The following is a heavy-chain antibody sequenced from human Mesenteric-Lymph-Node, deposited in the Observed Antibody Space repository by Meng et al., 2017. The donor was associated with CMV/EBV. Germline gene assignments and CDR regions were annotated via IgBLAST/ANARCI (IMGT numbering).Heavy chain of an antibody. CDR1: GFTFSNYH. CDR2: ISSFSNHI. V-gene: IGHV3-21*01. Sequence: GESLKISCAASGFTFSNYHMNWVRQAPGKGPEWVSSISSFSNHIYYADSVKGRFTISRDNAKNSLFLQMNSLRVEDTALYYCARDVTFASDIWGQGTMVTVSS. CDR3: ARDVTFASDI. D-gene: IGHD2-21*02. J-gene: IGHJ3*02.